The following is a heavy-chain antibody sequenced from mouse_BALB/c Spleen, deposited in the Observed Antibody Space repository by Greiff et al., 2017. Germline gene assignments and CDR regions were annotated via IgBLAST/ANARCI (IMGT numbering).Heavy chain of an antibody. V-gene: IGHV1-14*01. Sequence: EVQLQQSGPELVKPGASVKMSCKASGYTFTSYVMHWVKQKPGQGLEWIGYINPYNDGTKYNEKFKGKATLTSDKSSSTAYMELSSLTSEDSAVYYCARGYDSSSYAMDYWGQGTSVTVSS. CDR3: ARGYDSSSYAMDY. D-gene: IGHD1-1*01. J-gene: IGHJ4*01. CDR1: GYTFTSYV. CDR2: INPYNDGT.